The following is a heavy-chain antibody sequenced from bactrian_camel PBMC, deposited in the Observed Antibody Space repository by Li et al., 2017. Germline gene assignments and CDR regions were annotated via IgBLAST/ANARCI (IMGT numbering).Heavy chain of an antibody. CDR1: GYTAGRHC. Sequence: DVQLVESGGDSVRTGGSLRLSCAASGYTAGRHCMAWFRQAPGKERETVAAVVTDGIKSYTHSAKGRFTISQDNALKILYLQLNSLKPEDTAKYYCAADPRCSGTFDSFRVFGYWGQGTQVTVS. V-gene: IGHV3S67*01. CDR3: AADPRCSGTFDSFRVFGY. CDR2: VVTDGIK. J-gene: IGHJ6*01. D-gene: IGHD2*01.